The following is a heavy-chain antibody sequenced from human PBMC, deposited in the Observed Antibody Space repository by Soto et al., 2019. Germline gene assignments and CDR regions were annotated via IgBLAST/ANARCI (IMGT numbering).Heavy chain of an antibody. J-gene: IGHJ4*02. Sequence: QVQLQESAPGLVKPSETLSLTCTVSGGSMRGQHWSWIRQPPGKGLEWIGHHSDSTNYNPSLKSRITISTDTSKNQFSLKLSSVTAADTAVYYCATYTVGEGGRGYWGQGTLVTVSS. V-gene: IGHV4-4*09. CDR1: GGSMRGQH. CDR2: HHSDST. CDR3: ATYTVGEGGRGY. D-gene: IGHD3-16*01.